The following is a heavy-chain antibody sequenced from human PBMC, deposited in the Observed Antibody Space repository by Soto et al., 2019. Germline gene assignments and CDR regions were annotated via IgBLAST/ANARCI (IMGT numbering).Heavy chain of an antibody. CDR1: GGSISGYY. CDR3: ARSIAVPSSHIDH. Sequence: SETLSLTCSVSGGSISGYYWSWIRQAPGKGLEWIGYVYDTGSTSYNPSLQSRVTISVDTSKKQFSLSLRLVTAADTAVYFCARSIAVPSSHIDHWGKGTRVTVSS. V-gene: IGHV4-59*01. CDR2: VYDTGST. J-gene: IGHJ4*02. D-gene: IGHD6-6*01.